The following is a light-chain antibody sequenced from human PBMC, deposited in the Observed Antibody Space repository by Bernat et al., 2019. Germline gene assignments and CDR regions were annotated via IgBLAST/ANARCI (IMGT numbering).Light chain of an antibody. CDR3: KQRDHWPPGAT. CDR1: QSVSTN. J-gene: IGKJ1*01. Sequence: IVLTQSPATLSLSPGERATLSCRASQSVSTNLAWYQQKLGQTPRLLIYGASNRATGIPARFSGSGSGTDFTLTISSLEPEDFAVYYCKQRDHWPPGATFGQGTKVEFK. V-gene: IGKV3-11*01. CDR2: GAS.